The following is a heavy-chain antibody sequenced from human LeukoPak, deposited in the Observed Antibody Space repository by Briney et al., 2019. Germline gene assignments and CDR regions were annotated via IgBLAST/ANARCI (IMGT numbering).Heavy chain of an antibody. CDR3: ARVKVSGGFDI. CDR1: GFIFSSYG. CDR2: ISSSGGNT. V-gene: IGHV3-64*01. Sequence: GGSLRLSCAASGFIFSSYGMNWVRQAPGKGLEYVSAISSSGGNTYYAISVKGRFTISRDNSKNTLYLQMGSLRAEDMAVYYCARVKVSGGFDIWGQGTMVTVSS. D-gene: IGHD4-23*01. J-gene: IGHJ3*02.